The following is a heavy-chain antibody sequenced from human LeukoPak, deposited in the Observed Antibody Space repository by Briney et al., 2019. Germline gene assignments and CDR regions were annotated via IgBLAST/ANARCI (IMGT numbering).Heavy chain of an antibody. D-gene: IGHD3-22*01. Sequence: SETLSLTCAVYGGSFSGYYWSWIRQPPGKGLEWIGEINHSGSTNYNPSLKSRVTISVDTSKNQFSLKLSSVTAADTAVYYCAGCPIDSSGYYLCDAFDIWGQGTMVTVSS. V-gene: IGHV4-34*01. CDR2: INHSGST. J-gene: IGHJ3*02. CDR1: GGSFSGYY. CDR3: AGCPIDSSGYYLCDAFDI.